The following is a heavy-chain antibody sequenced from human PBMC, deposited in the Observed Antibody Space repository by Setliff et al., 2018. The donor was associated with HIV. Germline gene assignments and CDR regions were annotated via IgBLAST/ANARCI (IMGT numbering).Heavy chain of an antibody. CDR3: ARGVAAAGMLMDV. D-gene: IGHD6-13*01. V-gene: IGHV4-4*07. Sequence: PSETLSLTCTVSGGSISTYYLTWIRQPAGKGLEWIGRIFASGSTNYNPSLKSRVTMSVDTSKNQFSLKLTSVSAADTAVYYCARGVAAAGMLMDVWGKGTTVTVSS. CDR1: GGSISTYY. J-gene: IGHJ6*03. CDR2: IFASGST.